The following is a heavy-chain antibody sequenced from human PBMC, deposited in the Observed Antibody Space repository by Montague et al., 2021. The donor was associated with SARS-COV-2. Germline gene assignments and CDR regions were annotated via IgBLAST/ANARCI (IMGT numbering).Heavy chain of an antibody. J-gene: IGHJ4*02. V-gene: IGHV4-39*01. D-gene: IGHD1-20*01. Sequence: SETLSLTCTASGDSFTSRTYSWGWIRQPPGKGLEWIGNMYYNGSTHFNPSLKSQATMSVGSSKDQFSLKLSSVTAADTAVYYCARYGYTWNDDEGLDYWGQGTLVTVSA. CDR2: MYYNGST. CDR1: GDSFTSRTYS. CDR3: ARYGYTWNDDEGLDY.